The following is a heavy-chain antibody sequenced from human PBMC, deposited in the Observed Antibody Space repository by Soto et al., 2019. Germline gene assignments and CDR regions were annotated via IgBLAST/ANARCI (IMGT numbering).Heavy chain of an antibody. CDR2: IDPSDSYT. J-gene: IGHJ6*02. D-gene: IGHD2-2*01. Sequence: GESLKISCKGSGYSFTSYWISWVRQMPGKGLEWMGRIDPSDSYTNYSPSFQGHVTISADKSISTAYLQWSSLKASDTALYYCASGTYCSSTSCYGEYYYYYGMDVWGQGTTVTVSS. CDR1: GYSFTSYW. CDR3: ASGTYCSSTSCYGEYYYYYGMDV. V-gene: IGHV5-10-1*01.